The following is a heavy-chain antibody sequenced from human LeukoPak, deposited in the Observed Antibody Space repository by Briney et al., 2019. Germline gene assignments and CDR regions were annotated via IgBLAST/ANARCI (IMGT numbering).Heavy chain of an antibody. Sequence: GGSLKISCKGSGYTFTNHWISWVRQIPGKGLEWMGKFDPSDSYTNYSPSFQGHVTISADKSISTAYLQWSSLKASDTAMYYCARAPDSDSGYDYFDYWGQGTLVTVSS. J-gene: IGHJ4*02. CDR2: FDPSDSYT. CDR3: ARAPDSDSGYDYFDY. CDR1: GYTFTNHW. V-gene: IGHV5-10-1*01. D-gene: IGHD5-12*01.